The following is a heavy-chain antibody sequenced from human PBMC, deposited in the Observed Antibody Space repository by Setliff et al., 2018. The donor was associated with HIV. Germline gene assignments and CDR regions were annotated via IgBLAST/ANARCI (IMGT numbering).Heavy chain of an antibody. Sequence: SETLSLTCTVSGGSISSSSYYWGWIRQPPGKGLEWIGSFYYSGNTYYNPSLKSRVTISVDASRNQFSLKLSSVTAADTAVYYCARKSYCGGDCRGSWFDPWGQGTLVTVTS. CDR3: ARKSYCGGDCRGSWFDP. D-gene: IGHD2-21*02. V-gene: IGHV4-39*07. CDR1: GGSISSSSYY. J-gene: IGHJ5*02. CDR2: FYYSGNT.